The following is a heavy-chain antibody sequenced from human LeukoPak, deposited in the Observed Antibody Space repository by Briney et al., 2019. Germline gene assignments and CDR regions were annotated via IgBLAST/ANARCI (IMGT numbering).Heavy chain of an antibody. D-gene: IGHD5-24*01. CDR1: GYSFTSYW. CDR3: ARQNPDGYNPYYFDY. J-gene: IGHJ4*02. Sequence: GESLKISCKGSGYSFTSYWIGWVRQMPGKGLEWMGIIYPGDSDTRYSPSFQGQVTISADKSISTAYLQWSSLKASDTAMYYCARQNPDGYNPYYFDYWGQGTLVTVSS. CDR2: IYPGDSDT. V-gene: IGHV5-51*01.